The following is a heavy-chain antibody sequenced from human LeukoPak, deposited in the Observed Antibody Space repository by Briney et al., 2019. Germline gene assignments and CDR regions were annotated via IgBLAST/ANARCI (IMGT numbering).Heavy chain of an antibody. V-gene: IGHV1-24*01. Sequence: GASVKVSCKVSGYTLTQLVIHWVRQAPGKGLEWMGGFDPEDGETIYAQKFQDRVTMTEDTSTDTAYMGLSSLRSEDTAFYYCATSSGTYFLYWGQGTLVTVS. CDR1: GYTLTQLV. CDR3: ATSSGTYFLY. D-gene: IGHD1-26*01. J-gene: IGHJ4*02. CDR2: FDPEDGET.